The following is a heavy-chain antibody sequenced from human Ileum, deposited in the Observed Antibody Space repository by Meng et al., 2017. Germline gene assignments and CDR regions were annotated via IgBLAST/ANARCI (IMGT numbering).Heavy chain of an antibody. V-gene: IGHV2-5*01. CDR3: AQTIEAVAVAYFDY. D-gene: IGHD6-19*01. Sequence: SGPTLVKPTQTLTLTCTFSGFSLSTSGVGVGWIRQPPGKALEWLALIYWNDDKRYSPSLKSRLTITKDTSKNQVVLTMTNMDPVDTATYYCAQTIEAVAVAYFDYWGQGTLVTVSS. CDR2: IYWNDDK. J-gene: IGHJ4*02. CDR1: GFSLSTSGVG.